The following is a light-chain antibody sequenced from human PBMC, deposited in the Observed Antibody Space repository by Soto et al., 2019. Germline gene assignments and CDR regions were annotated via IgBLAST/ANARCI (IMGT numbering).Light chain of an antibody. V-gene: IGKV3D-20*02. CDR3: QQRSNWIT. J-gene: IGKJ5*01. CDR2: GAS. Sequence: EIVLTQSPGTLSLSPGERATLSCMASQSVSSSYLAWYQQKPGQAPRLLIYGASSRATGIPDRFSGSGSGTDFTLTISRLEPEDFAVYYCQQRSNWITFGQGTRLEIK. CDR1: QSVSSSY.